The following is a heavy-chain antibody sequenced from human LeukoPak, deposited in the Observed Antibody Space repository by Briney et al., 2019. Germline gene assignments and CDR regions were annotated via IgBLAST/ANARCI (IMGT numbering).Heavy chain of an antibody. CDR2: INPSDSYT. J-gene: IGHJ4*02. CDR3: ARHPYDSSGYYTYYFDY. Sequence: GESLKISCKGSGYSFTSYWFSWVRQMPGKGLEWMGRINPSDSYTNYSPSFQGHVTISADKSISTAYLQWSSLKASDTAMYYCARHPYDSSGYYTYYFDYWGQGTLVTVSS. V-gene: IGHV5-10-1*01. D-gene: IGHD3-22*01. CDR1: GYSFTSYW.